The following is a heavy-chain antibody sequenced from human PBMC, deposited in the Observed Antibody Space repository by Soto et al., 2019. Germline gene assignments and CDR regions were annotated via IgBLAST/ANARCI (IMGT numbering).Heavy chain of an antibody. CDR2: ISGSGGST. V-gene: IGHV3-23*01. Sequence: PGGSLRLSCAASGFTFSSYAMSWVRQAPGKGLEWVSAISGSGGSTYYADSVKGRFTISRDNTKNTLYLQMNSLRAEDTAVYYCAKPSGKCSSTSCYVDYWGQGTLVTVSS. D-gene: IGHD2-2*01. CDR1: GFTFSSYA. CDR3: AKPSGKCSSTSCYVDY. J-gene: IGHJ4*02.